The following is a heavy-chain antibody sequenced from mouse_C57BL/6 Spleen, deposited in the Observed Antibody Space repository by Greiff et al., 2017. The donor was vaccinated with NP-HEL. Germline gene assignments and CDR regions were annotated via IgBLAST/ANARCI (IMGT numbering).Heavy chain of an antibody. Sequence: QVQLKQSGPELVKPGASVKISCKASGYAFSSSWMNWVKQRPGKGLEWIGRIYPGDGDTNYNGKFKGKATLTADKSSSTAYMQLSSLTSEDAAVYFCARGDYAMDYWGQGTSVTVSS. CDR1: GYAFSSSW. CDR3: ARGDYAMDY. J-gene: IGHJ4*01. CDR2: IYPGDGDT. V-gene: IGHV1-82*01.